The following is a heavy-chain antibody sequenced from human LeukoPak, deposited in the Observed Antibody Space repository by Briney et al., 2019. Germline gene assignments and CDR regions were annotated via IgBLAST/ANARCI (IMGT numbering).Heavy chain of an antibody. CDR1: GLSFSSCG. Sequence: GGSLRLSCAASGLSFSSCGMHWVRQGPGKGLEWVAVISYDGSKKYYVDSVKGRFTISRDNSKNMLYLQMNSLREEDTAVYYCASLPVGYWGQGTLVTVSS. J-gene: IGHJ4*02. CDR3: ASLPVGY. V-gene: IGHV3-30*03. CDR2: ISYDGSKK.